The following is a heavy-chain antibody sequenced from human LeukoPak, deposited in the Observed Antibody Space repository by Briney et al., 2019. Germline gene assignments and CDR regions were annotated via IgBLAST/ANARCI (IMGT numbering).Heavy chain of an antibody. D-gene: IGHD2-2*01. CDR1: GYTFTNYY. J-gene: IGHJ5*02. Sequence: ASVKVSCKASGYTFTNYYLHWVRQAPGQGLEWVGIIHHSGCSTAYAQKFQGRVTMTRDTSTSTVYMELSSLRSEDTAVYYCARDSTTSSLADPWGQGTLVTVSS. CDR3: ARDSTTSSLADP. CDR2: IHHSGCST. V-gene: IGHV1-46*01.